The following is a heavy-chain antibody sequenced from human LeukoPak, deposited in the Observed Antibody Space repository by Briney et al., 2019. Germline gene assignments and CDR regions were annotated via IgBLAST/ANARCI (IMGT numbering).Heavy chain of an antibody. J-gene: IGHJ4*02. V-gene: IGHV3-13*01. D-gene: IGHD3-3*01. Sequence: GGSLRLSCAASGFTFSSYDMHWARQAPGKGLEWVSAIGTAGDTYYPGSVKGRFTISRENAKNSLYLQMNSLRAGDTAVYYCARGGRDFWSGYYGLYYFDYWGQGTLVTVSS. CDR1: GFTFSSYD. CDR3: ARGGRDFWSGYYGLYYFDY. CDR2: IGTAGDT.